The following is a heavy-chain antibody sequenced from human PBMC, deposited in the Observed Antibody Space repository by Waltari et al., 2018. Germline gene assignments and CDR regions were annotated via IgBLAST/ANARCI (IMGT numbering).Heavy chain of an antibody. CDR2: MSYSGAT. Sequence: QLQLQESGPGLVKPSATLSLTCSVSGVSITTTRPYWGWIRQPPGQGLEWIGTMSYSGATYSSPSLKSRVTISRDTSKNQLSLRLGSVTAADTAVYYCATYIGASVGTAAYDVWGQGTMVTVSA. CDR1: GVSITTTRPY. CDR3: ATYIGASVGTAAYDV. J-gene: IGHJ3*01. V-gene: IGHV4-39*01. D-gene: IGHD5-12*01.